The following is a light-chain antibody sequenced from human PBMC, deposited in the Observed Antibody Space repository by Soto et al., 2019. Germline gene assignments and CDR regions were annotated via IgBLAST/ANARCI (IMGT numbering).Light chain of an antibody. V-gene: IGKV3-15*01. J-gene: IGKJ1*01. CDR1: QCVSSN. CDR2: GAS. Sequence: EIVMTQSPATLSVSPGEKATLSCRASQCVSSNLAWHQQKPGQSPRLLIYGASTRASGIPARFSGSGSGTEFTLTISSLQSEDFAVYYCQQSNNWPPWTFGQGTKVEIK. CDR3: QQSNNWPPWT.